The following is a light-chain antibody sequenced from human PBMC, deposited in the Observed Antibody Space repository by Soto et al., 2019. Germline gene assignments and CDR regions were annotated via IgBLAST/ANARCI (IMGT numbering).Light chain of an antibody. CDR1: QSSSNR. J-gene: IGKJ1*01. V-gene: IGKV1-5*01. CDR3: QQYNIYPWT. CDR2: DAS. Sequence: TKSPSTLSGSVGDGFTIACRASQSSSNRLACYQQRAGKAPRYLIYDASTLDSGAPSRFSGSGYGTEFTLSISSLQPDDFATYYCQQYNIYPWTFGQGTKVDI.